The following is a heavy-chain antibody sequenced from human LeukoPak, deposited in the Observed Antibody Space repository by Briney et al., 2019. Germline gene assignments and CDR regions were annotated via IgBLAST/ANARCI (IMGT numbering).Heavy chain of an antibody. CDR2: IFLILGIA. V-gene: IGHV1-69*10. CDR1: GGTFSSYA. Sequence: ASVKVSCKASGGTFSSYAISWVRQAPGQGLDWMGRIFLILGIANYAQKFQGRVTITADKSTSTAYMELSSLRSEDTAVYYCARGVPYCSSTSCHMGYYFDYWGQGTLVTVSS. CDR3: ARGVPYCSSTSCHMGYYFDY. J-gene: IGHJ4*02. D-gene: IGHD2-2*02.